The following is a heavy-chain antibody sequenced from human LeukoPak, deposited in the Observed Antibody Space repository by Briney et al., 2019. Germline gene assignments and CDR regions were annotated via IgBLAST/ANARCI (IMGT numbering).Heavy chain of an antibody. D-gene: IGHD2-15*01. CDR2: ISAYNGNT. J-gene: IGHJ4*02. V-gene: IGHV1-18*01. CDR1: GYTFTSYG. Sequence: ASVKVSCKASGYTFTSYGISWVRQAPGQGLEWMGWISAYNGNTNYAQKLQGRVTMTTDTSTSTVYMELSSLRSEDTAVYYCARDRWWEPIDYWGQGTLVTVAS. CDR3: ARDRWWEPIDY.